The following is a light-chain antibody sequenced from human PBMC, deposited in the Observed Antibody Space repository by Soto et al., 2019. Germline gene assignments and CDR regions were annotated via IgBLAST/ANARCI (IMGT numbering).Light chain of an antibody. Sequence: IVLTQSPGTLSLSPGERATLSCWASQSVRNNYLAWYQQKPGQAPRLLIYGVSARVTGIPDRFSGSGSGTDFTLTISRLEPEDFAVYYCQQYGTSSYTFGQGTTLEIK. CDR3: QQYGTSSYT. CDR2: GVS. J-gene: IGKJ2*01. V-gene: IGKV3-20*01. CDR1: QSVRNNY.